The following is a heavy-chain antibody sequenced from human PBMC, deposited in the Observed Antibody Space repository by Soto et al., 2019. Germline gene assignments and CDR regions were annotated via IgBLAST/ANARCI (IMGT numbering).Heavy chain of an antibody. D-gene: IGHD2-15*01. Sequence: EVQLLESGGGLVQPGGSLRLSCAASGSAFSNYAMSWVRQAPGKGLEWVSAITGGGDSTFYADSVKGRFTISRDNTKNSLHRQRDSLRADDTALYYSAKGPCRTGSCYGREDVWCQGTTVIVSS. CDR3: AKGPCRTGSCYGREDV. CDR2: ITGGGDST. V-gene: IGHV3-23*01. J-gene: IGHJ6*02. CDR1: GSAFSNYA.